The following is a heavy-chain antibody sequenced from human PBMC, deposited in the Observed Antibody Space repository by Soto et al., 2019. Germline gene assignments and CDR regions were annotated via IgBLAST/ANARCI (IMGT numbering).Heavy chain of an antibody. Sequence: GESLKISCAASGFTFSDYYMTWIRQAPGKGLEWVSYISDSETAIYYADSVKGRFTISRDNAKNSLYLQMNSLRAEDTAVYYCATYYYGSGSSFDYWGQGTLVTVSS. CDR1: GFTFSDYY. CDR3: ATYYYGSGSSFDY. V-gene: IGHV3-11*01. D-gene: IGHD3-10*01. CDR2: ISDSETAI. J-gene: IGHJ4*02.